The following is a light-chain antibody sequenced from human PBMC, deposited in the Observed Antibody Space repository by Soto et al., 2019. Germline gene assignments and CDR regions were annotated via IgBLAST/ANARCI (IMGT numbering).Light chain of an antibody. CDR2: NAS. Sequence: EIVLTQSPATLSVSPGETATVSCRASQSISKYLAWYQQKPGQTPRLLIYNASNRAAGIPARFSGSGSGTDFTLTIARLEPEDFAVYYCQQLTNWPPKLTFGGGTRVE. CDR1: QSISKY. J-gene: IGKJ4*01. CDR3: QQLTNWPPKLT. V-gene: IGKV3-11*01.